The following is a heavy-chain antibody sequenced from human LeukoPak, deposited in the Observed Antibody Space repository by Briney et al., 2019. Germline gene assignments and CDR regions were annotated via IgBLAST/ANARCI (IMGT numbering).Heavy chain of an antibody. CDR2: IYNGGSA. J-gene: IGHJ4*02. CDR3: AREASYSGSWWYFDH. V-gene: IGHV3-66*01. CDR1: GFNVSSKY. Sequence: GGSLRLSCAASGFNVSSKYISWVRQAPGKGLEWVSVIYNGGSANYADSVKGRLTISRDNSKNKVYLQMNSLRVEDTAVYYCAREASYSGSWWYFDHWGQGTLVTVSS. D-gene: IGHD6-13*01.